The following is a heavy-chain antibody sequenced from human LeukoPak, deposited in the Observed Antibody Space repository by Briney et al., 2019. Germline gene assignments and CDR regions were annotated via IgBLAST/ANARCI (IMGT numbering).Heavy chain of an antibody. Sequence: GASVKVSCKTSGYNFNRYTITWERQAPGQGLEWMGWVSTSNGDTDYAEKFQGRVIMTTETVTKTAYMELRRLRSGDTAMYFCARVSDTSMVTPGFDSWGQGTLVTVSS. D-gene: IGHD5-18*01. CDR2: VSTSNGDT. CDR3: ARVSDTSMVTPGFDS. CDR1: GYNFNRYT. V-gene: IGHV1-18*01. J-gene: IGHJ4*02.